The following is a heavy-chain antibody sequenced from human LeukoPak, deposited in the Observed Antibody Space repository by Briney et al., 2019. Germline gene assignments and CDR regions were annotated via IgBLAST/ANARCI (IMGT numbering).Heavy chain of an antibody. CDR2: IILIFGTA. Sequence: SVKVSCKASGGTFSSYAISWVRQAPGQGLEWMGGIILIFGTANYAQKFQGRATITTDESTSTAYMELSSLRSEDTAVYYCARTDDPQLAYFDYWGQGTLVTVSS. CDR1: GGTFSSYA. D-gene: IGHD3-10*01. CDR3: ARTDDPQLAYFDY. J-gene: IGHJ4*02. V-gene: IGHV1-69*05.